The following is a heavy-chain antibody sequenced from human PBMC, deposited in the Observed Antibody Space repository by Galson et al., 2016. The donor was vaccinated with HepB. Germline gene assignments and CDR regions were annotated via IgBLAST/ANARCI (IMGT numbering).Heavy chain of an antibody. CDR2: IYYSGST. Sequence: ETLSLTCTVSGGSISSSSYYWGWIRQPPGKGLEWIGSIYYSGSTYYNPSLKSRVTISVDTSKNQFSLKLSSVTAADTAVYYCARQKWELLYKVFDYWGQGTLVTVSS. CDR3: ARQKWELLYKVFDY. J-gene: IGHJ4*02. CDR1: GGSISSSSYY. V-gene: IGHV4-39*01. D-gene: IGHD1-26*01.